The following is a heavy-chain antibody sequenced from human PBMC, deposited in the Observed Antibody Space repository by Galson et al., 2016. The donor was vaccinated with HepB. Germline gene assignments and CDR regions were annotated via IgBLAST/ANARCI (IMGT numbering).Heavy chain of an antibody. Sequence: LRLSCAGSGFLFRGYGMHWVRQAPGKGLEWVAADSMDGRRKFYSDSARGRFTISRANSNNMLFLQMDSLRPDETAVYYCAKRHEFCPPVGCSVDYWGQGTLVSVSS. V-gene: IGHV3-30*18. CDR3: AKRHEFCPPVGCSVDY. J-gene: IGHJ4*02. CDR1: GFLFRGYG. D-gene: IGHD3-10*02. CDR2: DSMDGRRK.